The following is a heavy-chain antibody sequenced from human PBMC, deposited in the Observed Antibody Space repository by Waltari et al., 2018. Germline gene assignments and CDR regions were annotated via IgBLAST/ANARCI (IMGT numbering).Heavy chain of an antibody. V-gene: IGHV4-38-2*02. D-gene: IGHD3-10*01. Sequence: QVQLQESGPGLVKPSETLSLTCAVSGYSISSGYYWGWIRQPPGKGLEWIGSIYHSGSTYYTPSLKSRVTISVDTSKNQFSLKLSSVTAADTAVYYCAKDGGRGRGVPDVWGKGTTVTVSS. J-gene: IGHJ6*04. CDR2: IYHSGST. CDR1: GYSISSGYY. CDR3: AKDGGRGRGVPDV.